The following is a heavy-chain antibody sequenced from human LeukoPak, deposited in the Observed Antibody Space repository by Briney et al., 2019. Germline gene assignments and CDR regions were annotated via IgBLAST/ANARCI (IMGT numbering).Heavy chain of an antibody. Sequence: PGGSLRLSCAASGFTFSSYAMSWVRQAPGKGLEWVSAISGSGGSTYYADSVKGRFTISRDNSKNTLYLQMNSLRAEDTAVYYSAKFENDYGDYWYFDYWGQGTLVTVAS. J-gene: IGHJ4*02. D-gene: IGHD4-17*01. CDR3: AKFENDYGDYWYFDY. V-gene: IGHV3-23*01. CDR2: ISGSGGST. CDR1: GFTFSSYA.